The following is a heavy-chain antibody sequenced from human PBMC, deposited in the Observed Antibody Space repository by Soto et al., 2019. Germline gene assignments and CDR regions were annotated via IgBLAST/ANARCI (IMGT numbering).Heavy chain of an antibody. J-gene: IGHJ3*02. D-gene: IGHD1-1*01. CDR1: GFTFSSYA. V-gene: IGHV3-23*01. CDR2: ISGSGAST. Sequence: EVQLLESGGGLVQPGGSLRLSCAASGFTFSSYAMSWDRQAPGKGLEWVSAISGSGASTYYADSVKGRFTISRDNSENTLYVQMNSLRAEDTALYYGAKDARSSRNTGHYIDAFEIWGQGTMVSVSS. CDR3: AKDARSSRNTGHYIDAFEI.